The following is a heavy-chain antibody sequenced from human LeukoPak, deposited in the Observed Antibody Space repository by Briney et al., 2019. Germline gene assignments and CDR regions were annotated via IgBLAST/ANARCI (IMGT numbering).Heavy chain of an antibody. CDR1: GYTFTSYG. CDR2: ISAYNGNT. CDR3: ARDRPIWFGELLQFDP. D-gene: IGHD3-10*01. Sequence: ASVTVSCKASGYTFTSYGISLVRHAPGQGLGWMGWISAYNGNTNYAQKLQGRVTMTTDTSTSTAYMELRSLRSDDTAVYYCARDRPIWFGELLQFDPWGQGTLVTVSS. V-gene: IGHV1-18*01. J-gene: IGHJ5*02.